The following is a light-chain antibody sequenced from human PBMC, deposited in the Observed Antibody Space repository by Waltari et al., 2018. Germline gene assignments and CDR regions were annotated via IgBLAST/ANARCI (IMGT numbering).Light chain of an antibody. V-gene: IGKV3-11*01. J-gene: IGKJ4*01. Sequence: EIVLTQSPATLSLSPVERATLSCRASQIVSNYLAWSQQKPGQAPRLLIYDASTRATGTPARFSGSGSGTDFTLTISSLEPEDFAFYYCQQRGNGLTFGGGTKVEIK. CDR1: QIVSNY. CDR2: DAS. CDR3: QQRGNGLT.